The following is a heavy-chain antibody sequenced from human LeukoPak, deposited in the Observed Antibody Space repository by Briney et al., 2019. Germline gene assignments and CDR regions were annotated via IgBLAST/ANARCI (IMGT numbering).Heavy chain of an antibody. D-gene: IGHD3-10*01. CDR2: ISGSGGST. Sequence: AGTLRLSCAASGFTFSSYAMSWVRQAPGKGLQWVSAISGSGGSTYYADSVKGRFTISRDNSKNTLYLQMNSLRAEDTAVYYCSKDRGGALGDYFDFWGQGTLVTVSS. V-gene: IGHV3-23*01. CDR1: GFTFSSYA. CDR3: SKDRGGALGDYFDF. J-gene: IGHJ4*02.